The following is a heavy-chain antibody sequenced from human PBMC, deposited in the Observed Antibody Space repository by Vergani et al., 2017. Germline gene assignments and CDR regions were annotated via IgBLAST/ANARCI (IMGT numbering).Heavy chain of an antibody. J-gene: IGHJ1*01. D-gene: IGHD2-2*01. CDR3: ATKSCSTPGCQIGYFRE. CDR2: ISYDGTQK. V-gene: IGHV3-30*03. CDR1: GFTSSYYG. Sequence: QVHLVESGGGVFQPGRSLRLSCVVSGFTSSYYGMHWVRQAPGKGLEWVAVISYDGTQKYYADSVKGRFTISRDNSKSTLYLQKNSLRTEDTAVYYCATKSCSTPGCQIGYFREWGQGTLVTVSS.